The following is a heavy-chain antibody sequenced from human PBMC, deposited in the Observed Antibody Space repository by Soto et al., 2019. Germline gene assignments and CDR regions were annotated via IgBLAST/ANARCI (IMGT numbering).Heavy chain of an antibody. Sequence: QVQLVQSGAEVKKPGASVKVSCKASGYTFTSYDINWVRQATGQGLEWMGWMNPNSGNTGYAQKFQDRVTMTRNTSISTAYMELSSLRSEDTAVYYCARGRYYDILTGYYRFDYWGQGTLVTVSS. V-gene: IGHV1-8*01. CDR2: MNPNSGNT. D-gene: IGHD3-9*01. J-gene: IGHJ4*02. CDR1: GYTFTSYD. CDR3: ARGRYYDILTGYYRFDY.